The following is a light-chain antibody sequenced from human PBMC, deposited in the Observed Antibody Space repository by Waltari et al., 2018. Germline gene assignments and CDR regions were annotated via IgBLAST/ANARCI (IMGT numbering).Light chain of an antibody. J-gene: IGKJ1*01. Sequence: EIVVTQSPATLSLSPGERATLSCRASENVETNITWYQQKPGQPPRRPLSGASTRATDIPPRFSGSGSGTEFTLSISSLQSEDFAVYYCHQYKNWPPWTFGQGTKVEIK. CDR2: GAS. V-gene: IGKV3-15*01. CDR3: HQYKNWPPWT. CDR1: ENVETN.